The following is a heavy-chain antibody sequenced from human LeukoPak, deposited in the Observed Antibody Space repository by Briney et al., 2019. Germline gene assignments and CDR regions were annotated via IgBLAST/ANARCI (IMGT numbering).Heavy chain of an antibody. V-gene: IGHV3-48*01. Sequence: GGSLRLSCVASGFTFSNFGMNWVRQAPGKGLEWVSFISRTSSTVFYSASVKGRFTISRDNAKNSLYLQMNSLRGEDTALYYCVRGYDDSGSYLDWGQGTLVTVSS. D-gene: IGHD3-10*01. CDR2: ISRTSSTV. J-gene: IGHJ4*02. CDR3: VRGYDDSGSYLD. CDR1: GFTFSNFG.